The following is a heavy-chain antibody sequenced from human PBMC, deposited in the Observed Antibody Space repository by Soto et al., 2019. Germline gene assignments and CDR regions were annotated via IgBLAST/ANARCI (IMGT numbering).Heavy chain of an antibody. V-gene: IGHV4-59*01. CDR1: GGSLSSYY. Sequence: QVQLQASGPGLVKPSETLSLTCTVSGGSLSSYYWSWIRQPPGKGLEWIGYIYYSGSTNYNPSLKSRVTISVDTSKNQFSLKLSSVPAADSAVYYCARDARLAAAQPPYSYYGMDVWGQGTTVTGSS. J-gene: IGHJ6*02. CDR3: ARDARLAAAQPPYSYYGMDV. D-gene: IGHD6-13*01. CDR2: IYYSGST.